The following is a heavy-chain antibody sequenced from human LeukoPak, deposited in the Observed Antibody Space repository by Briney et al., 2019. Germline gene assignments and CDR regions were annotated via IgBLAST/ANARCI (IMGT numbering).Heavy chain of an antibody. CDR2: IKEDGTET. J-gene: IGHJ4*02. D-gene: IGHD5-24*01. Sequence: ETLSLTCTVSGGSISSSSYYWGWIRQPPGKGLEWVANIKEDGTETYYVDSVKGRFTISRDNAKNSLYLQMNSLRVEDTAVYYCAKEGRSLQTYWGQGTLVTASS. V-gene: IGHV3-7*03. CDR3: AKEGRSLQTY. CDR1: GGSISSSSYY.